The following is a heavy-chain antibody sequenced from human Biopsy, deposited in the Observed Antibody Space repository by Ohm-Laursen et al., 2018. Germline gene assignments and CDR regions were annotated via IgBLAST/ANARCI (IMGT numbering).Heavy chain of an antibody. Sequence: GSLRLSCTASGFTFGSYWMTWVRQAPGKGLEWVANIKQDGSEEYYVDSVKGRFTISRDNANNSLYLQVNSLRAEVTAVYFCARESSTSGRVRVDSWGQGTLVTVSS. CDR2: IKQDGSEE. J-gene: IGHJ5*01. CDR1: GFTFGSYW. D-gene: IGHD2-2*01. CDR3: ARESSTSGRVRVDS. V-gene: IGHV3-7*01.